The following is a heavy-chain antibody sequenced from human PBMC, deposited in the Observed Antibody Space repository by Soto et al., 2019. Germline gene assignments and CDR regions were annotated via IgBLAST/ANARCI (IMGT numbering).Heavy chain of an antibody. J-gene: IGHJ6*03. CDR3: ARGRGYCSGGSCYSDYYMDV. CDR1: GFTFSSYS. CDR2: ISSSSSYI. D-gene: IGHD2-15*01. Sequence: GGSLRLSCAASGFTFSSYSMNWVRQAPGKGLEWVSSISSSSSYIYYADSVKGRFTISRDNAKNSLYLQMNSLRAEDTAVYYCARGRGYCSGGSCYSDYYMDVWGKGTTVTVSS. V-gene: IGHV3-21*01.